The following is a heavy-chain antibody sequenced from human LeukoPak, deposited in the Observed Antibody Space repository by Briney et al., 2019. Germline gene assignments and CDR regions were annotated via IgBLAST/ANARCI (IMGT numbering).Heavy chain of an antibody. CDR3: ARSMTTVTTLYFQH. CDR2: IWYDGSNK. CDR1: GFTFSSYG. J-gene: IGHJ1*01. D-gene: IGHD4-17*01. V-gene: IGHV3-33*01. Sequence: GRSLRLSCAASGFTFSSYGMHWVRQAPGKGLEWVAVIWYDGSNKHYADSVKGRFTISRDNSKNTLYLQMNSLRAEDTAVYYCARSMTTVTTLYFQHWGQGTLVTVSS.